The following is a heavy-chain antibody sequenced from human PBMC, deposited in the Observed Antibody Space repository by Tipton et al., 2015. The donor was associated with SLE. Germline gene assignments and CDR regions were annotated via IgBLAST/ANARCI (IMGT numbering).Heavy chain of an antibody. D-gene: IGHD5-12*01. CDR2: ISAYNGNT. CDR3: AREGQGIAATTSYYYYGMDV. V-gene: IGHV1-18*01. CDR1: GYTFTSYG. Sequence: QLVQSGAEVKKPGASAKVSCKASGYTFTSYGISWVRQAPGQGLEWMGWISAYNGNTNYAQKLQGRVTMTTDTSTSTAYMELRSRRADDTAVYYSAREGQGIAATTSYYYYGMDVWGQGTSVTVSS. J-gene: IGHJ6*02.